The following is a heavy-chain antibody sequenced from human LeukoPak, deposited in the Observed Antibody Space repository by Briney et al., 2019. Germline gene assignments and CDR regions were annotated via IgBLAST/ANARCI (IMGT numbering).Heavy chain of an antibody. J-gene: IGHJ3*02. CDR2: ISAYNGNT. CDR1: GYTFTSYG. Sequence: ASVKVSCKASGYTFTSYGISWVRQAPGQGLEWMGWISAYNGNTNYAQKLQGRVTMTTDTSTSTAYMELRSLRSEDTAVYYCAREFPPPDAFDIWGQGTMVTVSS. V-gene: IGHV1-18*01. CDR3: AREFPPPDAFDI.